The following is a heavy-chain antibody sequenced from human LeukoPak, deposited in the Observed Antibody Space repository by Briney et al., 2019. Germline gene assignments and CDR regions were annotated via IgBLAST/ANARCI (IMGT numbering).Heavy chain of an antibody. CDR1: GYTFTGDY. Sequence: VASVKVSCKASGYTFTGDYMHWVRQAPGQGLEWMGWINPNSGGTNYAQKLQGRVTLTRDTSITTAYMELSSLKSEDTAVYYCTRGDYWGQGTPVTVSS. CDR2: INPNSGGT. CDR3: TRGDY. J-gene: IGHJ4*02. V-gene: IGHV1-2*02.